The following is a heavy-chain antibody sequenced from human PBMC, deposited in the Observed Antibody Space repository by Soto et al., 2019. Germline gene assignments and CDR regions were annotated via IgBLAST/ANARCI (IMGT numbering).Heavy chain of an antibody. CDR2: IYYSGST. J-gene: IGHJ6*02. CDR3: ARAGQQLAPRNYYYYYGMDV. V-gene: IGHV4-31*03. D-gene: IGHD6-13*01. CDR1: GGSISSGDYY. Sequence: SETLSLTCTVSGGSISSGDYYWGWIRQHPGKGLEWIGYIYYSGSTYYNPSLKSRVTISVDTSKNQFSLKLSSVTAADTAVYYCARAGQQLAPRNYYYYYGMDVWGQGTTVTVSS.